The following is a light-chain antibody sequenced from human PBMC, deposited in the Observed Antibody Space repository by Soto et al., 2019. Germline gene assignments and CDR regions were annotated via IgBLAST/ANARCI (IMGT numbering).Light chain of an antibody. Sequence: QSALTQPASVSGSPGQSITISCTGTSSDVGGYNFVSWYQHHPGKAPKLLIYDVSNRPSGVSDRFSGSKSGNTASLTISGLQAEDEADYYCSSKTSSSGYFVFGGGTKLTVL. CDR3: SSKTSSSGYFV. CDR1: SSDVGGYNF. V-gene: IGLV2-14*01. J-gene: IGLJ2*01. CDR2: DVS.